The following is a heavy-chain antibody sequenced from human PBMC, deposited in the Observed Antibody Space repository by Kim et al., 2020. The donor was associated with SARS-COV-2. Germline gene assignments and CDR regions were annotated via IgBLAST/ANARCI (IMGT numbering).Heavy chain of an antibody. D-gene: IGHD3-10*01. Sequence: QGRGTLTRDTSTSTVYMELSSLRSEDTAVYYCARDRAPGVYYYYYGMDVWGQGTTVTVSS. J-gene: IGHJ6*02. CDR3: ARDRAPGVYYYYYGMDV. V-gene: IGHV1-46*01.